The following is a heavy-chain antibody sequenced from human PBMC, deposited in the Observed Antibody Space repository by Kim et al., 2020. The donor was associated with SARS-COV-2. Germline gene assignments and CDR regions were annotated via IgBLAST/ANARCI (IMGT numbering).Heavy chain of an antibody. D-gene: IGHD6-13*01. Sequence: VSVKSRITINPDTSKNQFSLQLNSVTPEDTAVYYCARERGSWQDYYGMDVWGQGTTVTVSS. V-gene: IGHV6-1*01. J-gene: IGHJ6*02. CDR3: ARERGSWQDYYGMDV.